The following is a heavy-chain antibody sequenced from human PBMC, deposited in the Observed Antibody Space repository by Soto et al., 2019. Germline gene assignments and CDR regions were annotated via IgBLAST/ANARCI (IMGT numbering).Heavy chain of an antibody. CDR1: GFTXSSSA. CDR3: AADRASAGSYSLDY. J-gene: IGHJ4*02. Sequence: SXKVSFTAAGFTXSSSAVELVRQARGQRLEWIGWIVVGSGNTNYAQKFQERVNITRDMSTSTAYMELRSLRHEDTAVYYCAADRASAGSYSLDYWGQGPLVTVSS. CDR2: IVVGSGNT. V-gene: IGHV1-58*01. D-gene: IGHD1-26*01.